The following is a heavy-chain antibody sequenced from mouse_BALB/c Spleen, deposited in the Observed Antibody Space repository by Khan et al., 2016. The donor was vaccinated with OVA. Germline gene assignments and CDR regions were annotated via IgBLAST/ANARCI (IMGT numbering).Heavy chain of an antibody. V-gene: IGHV1S136*01. CDR3: AREGAGWDCAFPY. CDR2: INPYNAGT. Sequence: VQLQQSGPELVEPGASVKMSCKASGYTFTNYVMHWVKQKPGQGLEWIGYINPYNAGTRYNEKFKGKATLTSDISSTTAYIELSSLTSEDSACEYCAREGAGWDCAFPYWGQGTLVTVAT. CDR1: GYTFTNYV. D-gene: IGHD4-1*01. J-gene: IGHJ3*01.